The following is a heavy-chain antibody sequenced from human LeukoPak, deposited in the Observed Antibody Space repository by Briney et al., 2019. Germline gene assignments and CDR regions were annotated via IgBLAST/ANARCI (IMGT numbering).Heavy chain of an antibody. D-gene: IGHD3-3*01. V-gene: IGHV3-30-3*01. J-gene: IGHJ4*02. CDR3: ARDSSIFGVDYYFDY. Sequence: GGSLRLSCAASGFTFSSYAMHWVRQAPGKGLEWVAVISYDGSNKYYADSVKGRFTISRDNSKNTLYLQMNSLRAEDTAVYYCARDSSIFGVDYYFDYWGQGTLVTVSS. CDR1: GFTFSSYA. CDR2: ISYDGSNK.